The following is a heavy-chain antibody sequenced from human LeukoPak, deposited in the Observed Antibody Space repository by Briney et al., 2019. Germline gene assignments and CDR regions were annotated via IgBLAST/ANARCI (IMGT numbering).Heavy chain of an antibody. V-gene: IGHV1-18*01. D-gene: IGHD2-2*01. Sequence: ASVKVSCKASGYTFTSYGISWVRQAPGQGLEWMGWISAYNGNTNYAQKLQGRVTMTTDTSTSTAYMELRSLRSDDTAVYYCARDRSRVRYCSSTSCANFGYWGQGTLVTVSS. CDR3: ARDRSRVRYCSSTSCANFGY. CDR2: ISAYNGNT. J-gene: IGHJ4*02. CDR1: GYTFTSYG.